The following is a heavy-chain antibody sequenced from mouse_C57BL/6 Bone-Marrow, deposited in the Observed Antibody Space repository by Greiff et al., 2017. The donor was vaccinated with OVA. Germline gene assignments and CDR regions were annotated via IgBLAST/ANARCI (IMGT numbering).Heavy chain of an antibody. Sequence: GGGLVQPKGSLKLSCAASGFTFNTYAMHWVRQAPGKGLEWVARIRSKSSNYATYYADSVKDRFTISRDDSQSMLYLQMNNLKTEDTAMYYGVILWLPPRDVDYWGQGTSVTVSS. CDR1: GFTFNTYA. J-gene: IGHJ4*01. CDR2: IRSKSSNYAT. D-gene: IGHD2-2*01. V-gene: IGHV10-3*01. CDR3: VILWLPPRDVDY.